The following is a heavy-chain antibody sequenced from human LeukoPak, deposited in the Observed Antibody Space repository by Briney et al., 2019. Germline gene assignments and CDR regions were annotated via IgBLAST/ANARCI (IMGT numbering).Heavy chain of an antibody. CDR2: ISSSGSTI. V-gene: IGHV3-11*01. Sequence: GGSLRLSCAASGFTFSDYYMSWIRQAPGKGLEWVSYISSSGSTIYYADSVKGRFVISRDNAKNSLYLQMNSLRAEDTAVYYCARSYYYGSGSYDYYYGMDVWGQGTTVTVSS. J-gene: IGHJ6*02. CDR1: GFTFSDYY. CDR3: ARSYYYGSGSYDYYYGMDV. D-gene: IGHD3-10*01.